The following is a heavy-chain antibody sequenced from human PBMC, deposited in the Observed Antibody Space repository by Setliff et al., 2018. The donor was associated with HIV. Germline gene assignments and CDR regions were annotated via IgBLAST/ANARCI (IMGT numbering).Heavy chain of an antibody. D-gene: IGHD2-15*01. CDR3: ARVSRLHPFDP. V-gene: IGHV4-59*11. Sequence: SETLSLTCTVSGTSINSHYWSWIRQTPGKGLQWIGLNYYTGIPTYNPSLEGRITMSVDRSKNQFSLRLTSVTAADTAMYYCARVSRLHPFDPWGQGTLVTVPQ. J-gene: IGHJ5*02. CDR1: GTSINSHY. CDR2: NYYTGIP.